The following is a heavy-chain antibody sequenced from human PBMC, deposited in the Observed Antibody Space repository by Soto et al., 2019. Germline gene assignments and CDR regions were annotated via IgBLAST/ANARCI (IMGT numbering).Heavy chain of an antibody. D-gene: IGHD6-13*01. V-gene: IGHV3-30*03. J-gene: IGHJ3*01. CDR2: ISYDGSNK. CDR3: ARDGGSSWPKD. Sequence: GGSLRLSCAASGFTFSSYGMHWVRQAPGKGLEWVAVISYDGSNKYYADSVKGRFTISRDNSKNTLYLQMNSLRAEDTAMYYCARDGGSSWPKDWGQGTMVTVSS. CDR1: GFTFSSYG.